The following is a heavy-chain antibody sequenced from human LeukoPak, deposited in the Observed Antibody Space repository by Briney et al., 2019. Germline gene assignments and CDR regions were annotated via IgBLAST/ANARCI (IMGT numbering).Heavy chain of an antibody. CDR3: ARRRRFGELLYGYNWFDP. J-gene: IGHJ5*02. CDR1: GYTFTSYY. V-gene: IGHV1-46*01. Sequence: ASVKVPCKASGYTFTSYYMHWVRQAPGQGLEWMGIINPSGGSTSYAQKFQGRVTMTRDMSTSTVYMELSSLRSEDTAVYYCARRRRFGELLYGYNWFDPWGQGTLVTVSS. CDR2: INPSGGST. D-gene: IGHD3-10*01.